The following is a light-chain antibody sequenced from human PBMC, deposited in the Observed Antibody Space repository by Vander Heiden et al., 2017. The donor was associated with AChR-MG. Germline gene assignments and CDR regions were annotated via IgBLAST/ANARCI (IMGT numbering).Light chain of an antibody. V-gene: IGLV1-40*01. J-gene: IGLJ3*02. CDR1: SSNSGANYG. Sequence: QSVLTQPPSVSAAPGQRVTISCTGTSSNSGANYGLHRHQVLPGTAPKLLIYANTNRPSGVPNRFSGSKTGTSASLAITGLQAEDEADYYCQSYDSSLREVFGGGTKLTVL. CDR2: ANT. CDR3: QSYDSSLREV.